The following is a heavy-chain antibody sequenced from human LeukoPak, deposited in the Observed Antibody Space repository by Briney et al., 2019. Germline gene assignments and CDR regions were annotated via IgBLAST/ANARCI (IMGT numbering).Heavy chain of an antibody. Sequence: GGSLRLSCAASGFTFSSYAMSWVRQAPGKGLEWVSAISGSGGSTYYADPVKGRFTISRDNSKNTLYLQMNSLRAEDTAVYYCAKRPKYYYDSSGATWGQGTLVTVSS. D-gene: IGHD3-22*01. CDR1: GFTFSSYA. V-gene: IGHV3-23*01. CDR3: AKRPKYYYDSSGAT. J-gene: IGHJ5*02. CDR2: ISGSGGST.